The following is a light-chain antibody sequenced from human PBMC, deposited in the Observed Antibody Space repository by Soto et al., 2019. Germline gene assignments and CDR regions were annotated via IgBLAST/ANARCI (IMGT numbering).Light chain of an antibody. CDR1: SSDVGGYNY. V-gene: IGLV2-14*01. CDR3: SSYTSSSTPNYV. Sequence: SALTQPASVSGSPGQSITISCTGTSSDVGGYNYVSWYQQHPGKAPKLMIYDVSNRPSGVSNRFSGSKSGNTASLTISGLQAEDEADYYCSSYTSSSTPNYVFGNGTKLTVL. CDR2: DVS. J-gene: IGLJ1*01.